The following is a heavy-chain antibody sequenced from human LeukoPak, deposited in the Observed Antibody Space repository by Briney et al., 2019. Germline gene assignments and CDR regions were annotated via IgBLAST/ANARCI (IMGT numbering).Heavy chain of an antibody. CDR2: INHSGST. CDR1: GGSISSGGYY. CDR3: ARDRIVGATFDY. J-gene: IGHJ4*02. Sequence: SQTLSLTCTVSGGSISSGGYYWSWIRQPPGKGLEWIGEINHSGSTNYNPSLKSRVTISVDTSKNQFSLKLSSVTAADTAVYYCARDRIVGATFDYWGQGTLVTVSS. V-gene: IGHV4-30-2*01. D-gene: IGHD1-26*01.